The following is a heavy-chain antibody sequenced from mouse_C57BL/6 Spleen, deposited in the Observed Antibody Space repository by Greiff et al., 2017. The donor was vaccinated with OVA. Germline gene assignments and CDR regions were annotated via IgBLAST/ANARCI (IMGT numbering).Heavy chain of an antibody. V-gene: IGHV14-4*01. CDR2: IDPENGDT. Sequence: VQLQQSGAELVRPGASVKLSCTASGFNIKDDYMHWVKQRPEQGLEWIGWIDPENGDTEYAPKFQGKATITADTSSNTAYLQVSSLTSEDTAVCYCTKGSMDYWGQGTSVTVSS. CDR1: GFNIKDDY. CDR3: TKGSMDY. J-gene: IGHJ4*01.